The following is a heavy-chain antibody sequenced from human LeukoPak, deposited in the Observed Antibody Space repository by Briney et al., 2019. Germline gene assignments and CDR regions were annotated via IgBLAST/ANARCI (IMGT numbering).Heavy chain of an antibody. CDR1: GGSISSYY. J-gene: IGHJ3*02. D-gene: IGHD3-16*01. V-gene: IGHV4-59*01. Sequence: PSETLSLTCTVSGGSISSYYWSWIRQPPGKGLEWIGYIYYSGSTNYNPSLKSRATISVDTSKNQFSLKLSSVTAADTAVYYCARLGAYNAFDIWGQGTMVTVSS. CDR2: IYYSGST. CDR3: ARLGAYNAFDI.